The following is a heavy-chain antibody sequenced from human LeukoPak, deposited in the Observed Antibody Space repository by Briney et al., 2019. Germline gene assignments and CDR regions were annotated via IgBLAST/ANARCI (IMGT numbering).Heavy chain of an antibody. Sequence: GGSLRLSCAASGFTVSSNYMSWVRQAPGKGLEWVSVIYSGGATYYADSVKGRSTIPRDTANTTLHLQMNSLRAEDTAVYYCARHQYGYAHAAHGGQGTLVTVSS. CDR3: ARHQYGYAHAAH. D-gene: IGHD2-2*01. J-gene: IGHJ4*02. V-gene: IGHV3-66*04. CDR1: GFTVSSNY. CDR2: IYSGGAT.